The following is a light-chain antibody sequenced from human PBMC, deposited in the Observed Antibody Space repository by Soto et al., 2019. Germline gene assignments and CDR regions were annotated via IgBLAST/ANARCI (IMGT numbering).Light chain of an antibody. CDR3: SSYTTSTTQV. CDR2: EVR. Sequence: QSALTQPASVSGSPGQSITISCTGTSSDVGSYIYVSWYQQHPGKAPKLMIYEVRNRPSGVSDRFSGSKSGKTASLTIFGIQAEDEADYYCSSYTTSTTQVFGGGTKLTVL. V-gene: IGLV2-14*01. J-gene: IGLJ2*01. CDR1: SSDVGSYIY.